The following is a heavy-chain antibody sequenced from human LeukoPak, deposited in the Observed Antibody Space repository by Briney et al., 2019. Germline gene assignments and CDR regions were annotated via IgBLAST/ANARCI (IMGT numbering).Heavy chain of an antibody. V-gene: IGHV4-39*01. D-gene: IGHD4-11*01. CDR3: ARHWGNYARSWFDP. J-gene: IGHJ5*02. CDR2: MSYSGST. Sequence: SETLSLTCTVSGGSISSSGYYWGWIRQPPGKGLECIGIMSYSGSTYYNPSLKSRVTMSVDTSKNQFSLKLSSVTAADTAVYYCARHWGNYARSWFDPWGPGTLVTVSS. CDR1: GGSISSSGYY.